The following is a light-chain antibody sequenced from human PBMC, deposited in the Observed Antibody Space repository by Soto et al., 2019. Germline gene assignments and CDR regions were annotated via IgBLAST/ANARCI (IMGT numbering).Light chain of an antibody. J-gene: IGKJ1*01. Sequence: DIVMTQSPDSLAVSPGERATINCRSSQSVFYSSFNKNSLAWYQQKPGQPPKVLIYWASTRAPWVPDRFSGSGSGTDFTLAISSLQAEDVAVYCCQQYCTTLRTFGQGTKVEI. CDR2: WAS. V-gene: IGKV4-1*01. CDR3: QQYCTTLRT. CDR1: QSVFYSSFNKNS.